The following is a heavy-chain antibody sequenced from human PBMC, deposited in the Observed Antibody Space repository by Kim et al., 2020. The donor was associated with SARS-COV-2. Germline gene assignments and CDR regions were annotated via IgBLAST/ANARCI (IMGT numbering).Heavy chain of an antibody. D-gene: IGHD4-17*01. CDR1: GFIFSNYA. V-gene: IGHV3-23*01. J-gene: IGHJ4*02. CDR2: INGRGTRT. CDR3: AKDGTDYGDYGFDY. Sequence: GGSLRLSCAASGFIFSNYAMSWVRQAPGKGLEWVSAINGRGTRTYYADSAKGRFTISRDNSKNTLFLQMNSLRAEDTAVYYCAKDGTDYGDYGFDYWGQGTLVTVSS.